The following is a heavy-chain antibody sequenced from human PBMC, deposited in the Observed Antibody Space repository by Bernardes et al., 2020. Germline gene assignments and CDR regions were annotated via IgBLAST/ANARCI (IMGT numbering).Heavy chain of an antibody. CDR1: GFTFSSYS. CDR2: ISSSSSYI. Sequence: GGSLRLSCAASGFTFSSYSMNWVRQAPGKGLEWVSSISSSSSYIYYADSVKGRFTISRDNAKNSLYLQMNSLRAEDTAVYYCARDRDYYDSSGPENCFDYWGQGTLVTVSS. CDR3: ARDRDYYDSSGPENCFDY. D-gene: IGHD3-22*01. V-gene: IGHV3-21*01. J-gene: IGHJ4*02.